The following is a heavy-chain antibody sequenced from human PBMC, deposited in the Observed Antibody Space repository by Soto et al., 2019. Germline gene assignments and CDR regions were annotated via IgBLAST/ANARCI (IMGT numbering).Heavy chain of an antibody. D-gene: IGHD3-10*01. CDR1: GGTFSSYA. CDR2: IIPIFGTA. Sequence: ASVKVSCKASGGTFSSYAISWVRQAPGQGLEWMGGIIPIFGTANYAQKFQGRVTITADESTSTAYMELSSLRSEDTAVYYCARAAMVRGIMVYYFDYWGQGTLVTVSS. J-gene: IGHJ4*02. CDR3: ARAAMVRGIMVYYFDY. V-gene: IGHV1-69*13.